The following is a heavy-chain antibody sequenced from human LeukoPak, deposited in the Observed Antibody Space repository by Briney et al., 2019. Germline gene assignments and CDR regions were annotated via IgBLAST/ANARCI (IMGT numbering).Heavy chain of an antibody. V-gene: IGHV3-23*01. J-gene: IGHJ4*02. Sequence: PGGSLRLSCAASGFTFSSYAMSWARQAPGKGLEWVSAISGSGGSTYYADSVKGRFTISRDNSKNTLYLQMNSLRAEDTAVYYCAKRGYGSGSYYSRNSYYFDYWGQGTLVTVSS. CDR2: ISGSGGST. D-gene: IGHD3-10*01. CDR3: AKRGYGSGSYYSRNSYYFDY. CDR1: GFTFSSYA.